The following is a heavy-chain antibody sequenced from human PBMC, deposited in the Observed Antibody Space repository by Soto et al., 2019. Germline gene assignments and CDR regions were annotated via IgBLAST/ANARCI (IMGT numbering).Heavy chain of an antibody. J-gene: IGHJ4*02. V-gene: IGHV4-4*02. CDR3: ASRDPGTSVDY. D-gene: IGHD1-7*01. Sequence: SGSLSLTLAFSGGYFTTNNWWTWVRQPPGQGLEWIGEIYRTGSTNYNPSLKSRVTISLDKSENQFSLKVTSLTAADTAVYYCASRDPGTSVDYWGQGTLVTVSS. CDR2: IYRTGST. CDR1: GGYFTTNNW.